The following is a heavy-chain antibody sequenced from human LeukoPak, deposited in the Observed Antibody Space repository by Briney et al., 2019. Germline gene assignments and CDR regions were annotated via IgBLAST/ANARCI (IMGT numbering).Heavy chain of an antibody. CDR1: GFTFTSSA. D-gene: IGHD2-21*01. Sequence: SVTLCCKAAGFTFTSSAMQWVRQARGQRLEWIGWIVVGSGNTNYAQNFQERVTITRDMSTSTAYMELSSLRSEDTAVYYCAANTPRVVREDAFDIWGQGTMVTVSS. CDR3: AANTPRVVREDAFDI. CDR2: IVVGSGNT. J-gene: IGHJ3*02. V-gene: IGHV1-58*02.